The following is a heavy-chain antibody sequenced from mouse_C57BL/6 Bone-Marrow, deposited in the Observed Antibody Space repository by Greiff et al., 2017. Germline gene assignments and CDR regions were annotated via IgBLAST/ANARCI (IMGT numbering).Heavy chain of an antibody. CDR1: GFTFSDYY. CDR2: ISNGGGST. J-gene: IGHJ3*01. D-gene: IGHD1-1*02. V-gene: IGHV5-12*01. CDR3: ARSAGGSYTWFAY. Sequence: EVKLVESGGGLVQPGGSLKLSCAASGFTFSDYYMYWVRQTPEKRLEWVAYISNGGGSTYYPATVKGRFTISRDNAKNTLYLQMSRLTSEDTAMYYCARSAGGSYTWFAYWGQGTLVTVSA.